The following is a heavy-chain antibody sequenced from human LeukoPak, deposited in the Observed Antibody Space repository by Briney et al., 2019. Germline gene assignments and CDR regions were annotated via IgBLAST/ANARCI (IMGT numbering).Heavy chain of an antibody. CDR1: GFTFSSYA. V-gene: IGHV3-23*01. Sequence: GGSLRLSCAASGFTFSSYAMSWVRQAPGKGLEWVSAISGSGGSTYYADSVKGRFTISRDNSKNTLYLQMNSLRAEDTAVYYCAKVDCSSTSCYAFDPYYYYGMDVWGQGTTVTVFS. D-gene: IGHD2-2*01. J-gene: IGHJ6*02. CDR2: ISGSGGST. CDR3: AKVDCSSTSCYAFDPYYYYGMDV.